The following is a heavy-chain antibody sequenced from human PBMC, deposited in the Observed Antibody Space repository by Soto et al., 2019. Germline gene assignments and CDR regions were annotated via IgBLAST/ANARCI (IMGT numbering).Heavy chain of an antibody. CDR3: AIMVRGYNVDDYGNMNV. CDR1: GYSFTSHG. D-gene: IGHD3-10*01. J-gene: IGHJ6*03. CDR2: ISASNGDT. Sequence: QVQLVQSGAEVKKPGASVKVSCKASGYSFTSHGISWVRQAPGQGLEWMAWISASNGDTNYAQKFQGRVTVTTDTSTSTGYKDRASVRSDDTAVYYFAIMVRGYNVDDYGNMNVCTVGTAVTTSS. V-gene: IGHV1-18*01.